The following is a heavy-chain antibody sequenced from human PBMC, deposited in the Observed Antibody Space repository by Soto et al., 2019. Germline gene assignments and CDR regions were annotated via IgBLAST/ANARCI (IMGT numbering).Heavy chain of an antibody. CDR2: IIPIFGTA. J-gene: IGHJ4*02. CDR1: GGTFSSYA. D-gene: IGHD2-8*01. Sequence: GASVKVSCKASGGTFSSYAISWVRQAPGQGLEWMGGIIPIFGTANYAQKFQGRVTITADESTSTAYMELSSLRSEDTAVYYCASSIVLMVYGCLNYWGQGTPVTVSS. CDR3: ASSIVLMVYGCLNY. V-gene: IGHV1-69*13.